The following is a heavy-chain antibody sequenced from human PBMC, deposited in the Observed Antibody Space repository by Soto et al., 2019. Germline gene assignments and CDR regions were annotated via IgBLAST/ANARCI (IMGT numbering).Heavy chain of an antibody. CDR1: GYTFASYG. CDR3: ARDGSPYLTGTVLNWFDP. CDR2: ISAYNGNT. D-gene: IGHD7-27*01. J-gene: IGHJ5*02. V-gene: IGHV1-18*04. Sequence: GASVKFFCKASGYTFASYGISWVRQAPGQGLEWMGWISAYNGNTNYAQKLQGRVTMTTDTSTSTAYMELRSLRSDDTAVYYCARDGSPYLTGTVLNWFDPWGQGTLVTVSS.